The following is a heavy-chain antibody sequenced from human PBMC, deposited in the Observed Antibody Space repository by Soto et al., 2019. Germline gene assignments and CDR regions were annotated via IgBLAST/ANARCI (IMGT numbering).Heavy chain of an antibody. CDR1: GIDFRIHG. D-gene: IGHD1-1*01. V-gene: IGHV3-30*18. Sequence: QVELVESGGGVVQPGTSLRLSCVASGIDFRIHGLHWVRQGPGEGLEWVAYISYDGSDKYYGDSVRGRFTVSRDNSKNTLYLQMASLRAEAKDVYYCAKPPTNWQPMSDYWGQGTRVTVSS. CDR3: AKPPTNWQPMSDY. CDR2: ISYDGSDK. J-gene: IGHJ4*02.